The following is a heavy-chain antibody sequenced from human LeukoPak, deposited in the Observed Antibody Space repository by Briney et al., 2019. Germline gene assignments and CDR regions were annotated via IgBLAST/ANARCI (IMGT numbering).Heavy chain of an antibody. CDR3: ATGFHCSSTSCYRDDWFDP. J-gene: IGHJ5*02. Sequence: ASVKVSCKVSGYTLTELSMHWVRQAPGKGLEWMGGFDPEDGETIYAQKFQGRVTMTADTSTDTAYMELSSLRSEDTAVYYCATGFHCSSTSCYRDDWFDPWGQGTLVTVSS. V-gene: IGHV1-24*01. CDR2: FDPEDGET. CDR1: GYTLTELS. D-gene: IGHD2-2*01.